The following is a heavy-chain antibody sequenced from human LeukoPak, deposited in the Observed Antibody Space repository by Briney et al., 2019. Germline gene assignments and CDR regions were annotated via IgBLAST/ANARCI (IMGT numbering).Heavy chain of an antibody. D-gene: IGHD5-18*01. CDR2: IWYDGSNK. CDR3: ATKRGYSYGSPH. J-gene: IGHJ4*02. Sequence: QSGGSLRLSCAASGFTFSSYGMHWVRQAPGKGLEWVAVIWYDGSNKYYADSVKGRFTISRDNSKNTLYLQMNSLRAEDTAVYYCATKRGYSYGSPHWGQGTLVTVSS. V-gene: IGHV3-33*01. CDR1: GFTFSSYG.